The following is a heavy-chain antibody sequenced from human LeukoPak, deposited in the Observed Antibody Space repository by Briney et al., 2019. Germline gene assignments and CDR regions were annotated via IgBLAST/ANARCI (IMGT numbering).Heavy chain of an antibody. D-gene: IGHD1-7*01. CDR3: AKFLLGELELRPGDPYYYYGMDV. CDR1: GFTFSSYA. CDR2: ISGSGGST. V-gene: IGHV3-23*01. Sequence: GGSLRLSCAASGFTFSSYAMSWVRQAPGKGLEWVSAISGSGGSTYYADSVKGRFTISRDNSKNTLYLQMNSLRAEDTAVYYCAKFLLGELELRPGDPYYYYGMDVWGQGTTVTVSS. J-gene: IGHJ6*02.